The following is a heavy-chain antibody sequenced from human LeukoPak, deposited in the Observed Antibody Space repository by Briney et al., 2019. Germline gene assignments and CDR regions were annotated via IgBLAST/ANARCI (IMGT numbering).Heavy chain of an antibody. D-gene: IGHD3-22*01. CDR1: GGSISGYY. CDR2: IYYSGST. Sequence: SETLSLTCTLPGGSISGYYWSCIPHSPEKGLVCLGYIYYSGSTKYNPPLKSRVTISVGLSKNQFSLKLSSVTGADTALYYCARHFTYYYDSSGYPRDAFDIWGQGTMVTVSS. J-gene: IGHJ3*02. V-gene: IGHV4-59*08. CDR3: ARHFTYYYDSSGYPRDAFDI.